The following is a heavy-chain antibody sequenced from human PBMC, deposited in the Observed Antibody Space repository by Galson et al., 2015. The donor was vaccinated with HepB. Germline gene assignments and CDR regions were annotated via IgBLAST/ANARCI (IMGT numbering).Heavy chain of an antibody. D-gene: IGHD3-3*01. V-gene: IGHV3-11*01. J-gene: IGHJ4*02. Sequence: SLRLSCAASGFTFSDYYMSWIRQAPGKGLEWVSYISSSGTSIYYADSVKGRFTISRDNAKNSLYLQMNSLRAEDTAVYYCARDVVTLFGVIIWGQGTLVTVSS. CDR3: ARDVVTLFGVII. CDR1: GFTFSDYY. CDR2: ISSSGTSI.